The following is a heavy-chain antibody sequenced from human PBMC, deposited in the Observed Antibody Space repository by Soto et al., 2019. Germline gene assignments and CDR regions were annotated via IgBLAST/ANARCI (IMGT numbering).Heavy chain of an antibody. V-gene: IGHV1-18*01. Sequence: QVQLVQSGAEVKKPGASVKVSCKTSGYSFTSYGISWVRQAPGQGLEWMGWISAYNGNTNYAQKVQGRVTMTTDTSTSAAYMERRSLRSDDTAVYYCARAGIAVAVYEGDYWGQGTLVTVSS. CDR2: ISAYNGNT. D-gene: IGHD6-13*01. CDR3: ARAGIAVAVYEGDY. CDR1: GYSFTSYG. J-gene: IGHJ4*02.